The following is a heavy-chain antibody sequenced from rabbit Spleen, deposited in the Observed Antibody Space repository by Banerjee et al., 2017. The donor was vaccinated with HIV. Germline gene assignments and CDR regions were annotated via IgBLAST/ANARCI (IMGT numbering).Heavy chain of an antibody. CDR3: ARDTGSSFSSYGMDL. J-gene: IGHJ6*01. CDR2: IELGSGAFT. Sequence: QSLEESGGVMVKPGASLTLTCTASGFSFITAYYICGVRQAPGKGLEWIGCIELGSGAFTYFATWAKGRFTISKTSSTTVTLHMTSLTVADTATYFCARDTGSSFSSYGMDLWGPGTLVTVS. CDR1: GFSFITAYY. V-gene: IGHV1S40*01. D-gene: IGHD8-1*01.